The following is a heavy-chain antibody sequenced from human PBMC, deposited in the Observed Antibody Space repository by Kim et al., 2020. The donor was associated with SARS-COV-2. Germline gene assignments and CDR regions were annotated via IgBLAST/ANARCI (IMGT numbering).Heavy chain of an antibody. V-gene: IGHV1-18*01. J-gene: IGHJ6*02. CDR3: ARVAVIPEENQYYYYGMDV. CDR1: GYTFTSYG. Sequence: ASVKVSCKASGYTFTSYGISWVRQAPGQGLEWMGWISAYNGNTNYAQKLQGRVTMTTDTSTSTAYMELRSLRSDDTAVYYCARVAVIPEENQYYYYGMDVWGQGTTVTVSS. CDR2: ISAYNGNT. D-gene: IGHD2-21*01.